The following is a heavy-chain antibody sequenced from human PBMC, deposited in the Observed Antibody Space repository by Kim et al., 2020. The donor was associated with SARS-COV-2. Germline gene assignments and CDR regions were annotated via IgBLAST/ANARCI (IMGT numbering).Heavy chain of an antibody. CDR2: IYYSGST. Sequence: SETLSLTCTVSGGSISSGGYYWSWIRQHPGKGLEWIGYIYYSGSTYYNPSLKSRVTISVDTSKNQFSLKLSSVTAADTAVYYCARDGGSYQEYNWFDPWGQGTLVTVSS. J-gene: IGHJ5*02. D-gene: IGHD1-26*01. CDR3: ARDGGSYQEYNWFDP. V-gene: IGHV4-31*03. CDR1: GGSISSGGYY.